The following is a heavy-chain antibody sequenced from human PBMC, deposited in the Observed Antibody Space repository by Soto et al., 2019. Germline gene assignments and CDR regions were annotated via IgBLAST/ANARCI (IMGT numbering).Heavy chain of an antibody. V-gene: IGHV4-59*08. CDR1: GGSISSYY. CDR3: ARHGSSSGWHDDAFEI. J-gene: IGHJ3*02. CDR2: IYYSGST. D-gene: IGHD6-19*01. Sequence: SETLSLTCTVSGGSISSYYWSWIRQPPGKGLEWIGYIYYSGSTNYNPSLKSRVTISVDTSKNQFSLKLSSVTAADTAVYYCARHGSSSGWHDDAFEIWGQGTMVTVSS.